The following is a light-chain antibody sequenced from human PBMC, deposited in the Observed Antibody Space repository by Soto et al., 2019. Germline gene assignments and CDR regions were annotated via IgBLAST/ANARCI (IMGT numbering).Light chain of an antibody. CDR1: QSVSSSS. CDR2: GAS. CDR3: QQYGTSPRT. V-gene: IGKV3-20*01. J-gene: IGKJ1*01. Sequence: EIVLTQSPGTLSLSPGERATLSCRASQSVSSSSLAWYQQKPGQAPGLLIYGASSRATGIPERFSGSGSGTDFTLTISRLEPEDFAVYYCQQYGTSPRTFGQGTKVEIK.